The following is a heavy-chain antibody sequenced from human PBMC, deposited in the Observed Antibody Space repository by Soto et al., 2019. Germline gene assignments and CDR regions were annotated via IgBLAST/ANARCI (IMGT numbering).Heavy chain of an antibody. CDR3: ARDRAFYDSSGSTRYAFDI. J-gene: IGHJ3*02. D-gene: IGHD3-22*01. CDR2: INPNSGGT. V-gene: IGHV1-2*02. CDR1: GYTFTGYY. Sequence: QVQLVQSGAEVKKPGASVKVSCKASGYTFTGYYMHWVRQAPGQGLEWMGWINPNSGGTNYAQKFQGRVTMTRDTSISTAYMELSRLRSDDTAVYYCARDRAFYDSSGSTRYAFDIWGQGTMVTVSS.